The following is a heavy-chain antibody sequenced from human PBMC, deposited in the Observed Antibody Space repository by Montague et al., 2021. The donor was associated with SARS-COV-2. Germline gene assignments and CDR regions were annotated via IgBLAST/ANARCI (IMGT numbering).Heavy chain of an antibody. CDR3: ARRLQYNWIDP. Sequence: SETLSLTCTVSGGSIDSYYWSWLRQPPGKGLEWIGYIYYRGTTNYNPSLESRVTMSSDTSKNPYSLTLSSVTAAATAMYYCARRLQYNWIDPWGQGTLVTVSS. CDR1: GGSIDSYY. J-gene: IGHJ5*02. CDR2: IYYRGTT. V-gene: IGHV4-59*01. D-gene: IGHD2-21*02.